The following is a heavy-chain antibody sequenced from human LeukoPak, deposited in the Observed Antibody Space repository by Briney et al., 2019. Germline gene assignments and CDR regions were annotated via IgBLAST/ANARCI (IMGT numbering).Heavy chain of an antibody. CDR2: IWYDGSNK. D-gene: IGHD3-22*01. J-gene: IGHJ4*02. V-gene: IGHV3-33*01. CDR3: AARYYYDSGGDGGGL. CDR1: GFTFSSYG. Sequence: PGGSLRLSCAASGFTFSSYGMHWVRQAPGKGLEWLAVIWYDGSNKYYADSVKGRFTISRDNSKNTLYLQMNSLRAEDTAVYYCAARYYYDSGGDGGGLWGQGTLVTVSS.